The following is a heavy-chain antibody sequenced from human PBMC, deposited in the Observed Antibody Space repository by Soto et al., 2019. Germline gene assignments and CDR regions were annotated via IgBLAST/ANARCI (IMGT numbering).Heavy chain of an antibody. CDR3: ARDLDSWSYPTASGMDV. V-gene: IGHV3-33*01. J-gene: IGHJ6*02. Sequence: GGSLRLSCAASGFTFSSYGMHWVRQAPGKGLEWVAVIWYDGSNKYYADSVKGRFTISRDNSKNTLYLQMNSLRAEDTAVYYYARDLDSWSYPTASGMDVCGQGTTVTVSS. D-gene: IGHD1-26*01. CDR2: IWYDGSNK. CDR1: GFTFSSYG.